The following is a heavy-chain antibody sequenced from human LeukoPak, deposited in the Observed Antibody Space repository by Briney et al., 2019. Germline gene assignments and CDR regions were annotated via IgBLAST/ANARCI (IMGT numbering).Heavy chain of an antibody. J-gene: IGHJ3*02. CDR1: GGSISSGDYY. D-gene: IGHD3-10*01. V-gene: IGHV4-30-4*01. Sequence: PSQTLSLTCTVSGGSISSGDYYWSWIRQPPGKGLEWIGYIYYSGSTYYNPSLKSRVTISVDTSKNQFSLKLSSVTAADTAVYYCARHGGRFGDEDAFDIWGQGTMVTVSS. CDR2: IYYSGST. CDR3: ARHGGRFGDEDAFDI.